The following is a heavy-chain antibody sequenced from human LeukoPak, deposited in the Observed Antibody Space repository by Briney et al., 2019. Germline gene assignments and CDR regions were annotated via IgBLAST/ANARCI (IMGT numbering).Heavy chain of an antibody. V-gene: IGHV1-69*13. CDR3: GRGGSYRAFDI. Sequence: GASVKVSCKASGGTFSSYAISWVRQAPGQGLEWMGGIIPIFGTANYAQKFQGRVTITADESTSTAYMELSSLRSEDTAVYYCGRGGSYRAFDIWGQGTMVTVSS. J-gene: IGHJ3*02. D-gene: IGHD1-14*01. CDR1: GGTFSSYA. CDR2: IIPIFGTA.